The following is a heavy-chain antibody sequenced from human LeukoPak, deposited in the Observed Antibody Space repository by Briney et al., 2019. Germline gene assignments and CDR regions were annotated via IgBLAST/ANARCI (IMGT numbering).Heavy chain of an antibody. CDR2: IYYNGYT. D-gene: IGHD2-2*01. Sequence: PSETLSLTCTVSGGSISSYYWSWIRQPAGKGLEWIGNIYYNGYTNYSPSLKSRVTISVDTSKNQFFLKLTSVTAADTAVYFCVRDRCSSSSCYGGEVGSFDFWGQGSLVTVSS. V-gene: IGHV4-59*01. CDR3: VRDRCSSSSCYGGEVGSFDF. CDR1: GGSISSYY. J-gene: IGHJ4*02.